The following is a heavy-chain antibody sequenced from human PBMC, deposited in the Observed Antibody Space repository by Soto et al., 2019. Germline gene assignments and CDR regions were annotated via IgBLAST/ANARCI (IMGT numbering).Heavy chain of an antibody. CDR2: INHSGST. CDR3: ARGRLYELVKYYHYYGMDV. CDR1: GGSFSGYY. J-gene: IGHJ6*02. V-gene: IGHV4-34*01. D-gene: IGHD1-1*01. Sequence: QVQLQQWGAGLLKPSETLSLTCAVYGGSFSGYYWSWIRQPPGKGLEWIGEINHSGSTNYNPSLKSRVTISVDTSKNQFSLKLSSVTAADTAVYYCARGRLYELVKYYHYYGMDVWGQGTTVTVSS.